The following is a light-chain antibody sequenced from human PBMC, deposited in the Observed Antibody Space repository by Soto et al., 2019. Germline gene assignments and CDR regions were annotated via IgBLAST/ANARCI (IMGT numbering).Light chain of an antibody. CDR3: MQGIELSLN. Sequence: VVTQTPLSLSVTPGQPASISCSSSRSLLHSSGRPYLYWYLQRPGQPPQPLIYEVSNRFSGVPAKFSGSGSGADFTLKISRVEAENIGIYYCMQGIELSLNFGGGTKVDIK. CDR1: RSLLHSSGRPY. V-gene: IGKV2D-29*01. CDR2: EVS. J-gene: IGKJ4*01.